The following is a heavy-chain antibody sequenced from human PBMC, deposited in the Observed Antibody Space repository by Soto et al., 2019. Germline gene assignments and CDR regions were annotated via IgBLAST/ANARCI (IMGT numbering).Heavy chain of an antibody. D-gene: IGHD5-12*01. CDR2: NDASGNYI. Sequence: RVSLRLSCAAAGFTFSNFGMNWVRQAPGKGLEWVSSNDASGNYIYYADSVKGRFTISRDNAKKSLYLQMNSLRVEDTAVYYCARDLSGYTDGTDVRGKGTTVTVSS. V-gene: IGHV3-21*01. CDR3: ARDLSGYTDGTDV. J-gene: IGHJ6*04. CDR1: GFTFSNFG.